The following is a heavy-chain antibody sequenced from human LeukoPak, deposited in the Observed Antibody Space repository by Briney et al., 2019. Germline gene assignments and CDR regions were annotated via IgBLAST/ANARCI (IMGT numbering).Heavy chain of an antibody. CDR1: GFTFSSYE. CDR3: ARDIYGGNWPNDY. J-gene: IGHJ4*02. CDR2: ISSSGSTI. V-gene: IGHV3-48*03. D-gene: IGHD4-23*01. Sequence: PGGSLRLSCAASGFTFSSYEMNWVRQAPGKGLEWVSYISSSGSTIYYADSVKGRFTISRDNAKNSLYLQMNSLRAEDTAVYYCARDIYGGNWPNDYWGQGTLVTVSS.